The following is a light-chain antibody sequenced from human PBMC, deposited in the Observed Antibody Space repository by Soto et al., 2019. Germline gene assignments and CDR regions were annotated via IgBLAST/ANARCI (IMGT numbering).Light chain of an antibody. J-gene: IGKJ4*01. V-gene: IGKV2-28*01. CDR2: SGS. Sequence: DIVLTQSSLSLPVTPGEPASISCSSSQILLHSDGYNCLDWYLQKPGQSPQLLIYSGSHRASGVPDRFSGSGSGTDFTLKISRVEAEDVGIYYCMQALQTPVTFGGGTKVDI. CDR3: MQALQTPVT. CDR1: QILLHSDGYNC.